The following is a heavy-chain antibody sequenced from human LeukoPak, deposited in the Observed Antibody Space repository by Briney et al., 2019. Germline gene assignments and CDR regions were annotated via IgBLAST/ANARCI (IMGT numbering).Heavy chain of an antibody. V-gene: IGHV3-30*01. J-gene: IGHJ5*02. CDR1: GFTFSSYA. CDR2: ISYDGSNK. CDR3: ARLGTYCCSTSCSSP. D-gene: IGHD2-2*01. Sequence: GRSLRLSCAASGFTFSSYAMHWVRQAPGKGLEWVAVISYDGSNKYYADSVKGRFTISRDNSKNTLYLQMNSLRAEDTAVYYCARLGTYCCSTSCSSPWGQGTLVTVSS.